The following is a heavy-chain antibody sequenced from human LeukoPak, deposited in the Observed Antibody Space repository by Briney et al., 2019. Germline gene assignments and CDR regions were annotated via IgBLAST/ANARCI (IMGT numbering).Heavy chain of an antibody. CDR1: GFTFTAFA. CDR2: ISGSGGST. Sequence: PGGSLRLSCAASGFTFTAFAMSWVRQAPGKGLEWVSAISGSGGSTYYADSVKGRFTISRDNSKNTLYLQMNSLRAEDTAVYYCAKVYYDILTGYYIPRGYFDYWGQGTLVTVSS. D-gene: IGHD3-9*01. J-gene: IGHJ4*02. V-gene: IGHV3-23*01. CDR3: AKVYYDILTGYYIPRGYFDY.